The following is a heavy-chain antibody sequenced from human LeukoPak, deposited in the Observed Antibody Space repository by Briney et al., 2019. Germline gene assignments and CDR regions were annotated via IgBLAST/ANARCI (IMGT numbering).Heavy chain of an antibody. J-gene: IGHJ4*02. V-gene: IGHV3-21*01. CDR2: ISSSSSYI. CDR1: GFTFSSYS. Sequence: GGSLRLSCAASGFTFSSYSMNWVRQAPGKGLEWVSSISSSSSYIYYADSVKGRFTISRDNAKNSLYLQMNSLRAEDTAVYYCARDDKACTNGVCSVFDYWGQGTLVTVSS. D-gene: IGHD2-8*01. CDR3: ARDDKACTNGVCSVFDY.